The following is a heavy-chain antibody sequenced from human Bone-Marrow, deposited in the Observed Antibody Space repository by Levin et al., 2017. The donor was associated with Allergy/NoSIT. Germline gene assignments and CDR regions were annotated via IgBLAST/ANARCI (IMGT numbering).Heavy chain of an antibody. J-gene: IGHJ3*02. V-gene: IGHV1-69*06. CDR2: IIPIFGTA. D-gene: IGHD3-3*01. CDR1: GGTFSSYA. Sequence: GASVKVSCKASGGTFSSYAISWVRQAPGQGLEWMGGIIPIFGTANYAQKFQGRVTITADTSTSTAYMELSSLRSDDTAVYYCAGDCLRIFGVVSPGAQNAFDIWGQGTMVTVSS. CDR3: AGDCLRIFGVVSPGAQNAFDI.